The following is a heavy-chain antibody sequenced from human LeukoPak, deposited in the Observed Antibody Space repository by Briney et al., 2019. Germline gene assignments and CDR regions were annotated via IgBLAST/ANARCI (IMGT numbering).Heavy chain of an antibody. Sequence: GGSLRLSCAASGFTFSSYAMHWVRQAPGKGLEWVAIISYDGSNKYYADSVKGRFTISRDNSKNTLYLQMNSLRAEDTAVYYCARDFSSLVVIIPGGYWGQGTLVTVSS. V-gene: IGHV3-30-3*01. D-gene: IGHD3-22*01. J-gene: IGHJ4*02. CDR2: ISYDGSNK. CDR1: GFTFSSYA. CDR3: ARDFSSLVVIIPGGY.